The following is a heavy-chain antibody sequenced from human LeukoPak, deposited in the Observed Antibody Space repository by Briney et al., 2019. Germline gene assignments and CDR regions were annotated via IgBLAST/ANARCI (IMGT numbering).Heavy chain of an antibody. CDR3: ARQENEYSSSSHY. Sequence: KSGESLKISCKGSGYSFTSYWIGWVRQMPGKGLEWMGIIYPGDSDTRYSPSFQGQVTISADKSISTAYLQWSSLKDSDTAMYYCARQENEYSSSSHYWGQGTLVTVSS. CDR2: IYPGDSDT. D-gene: IGHD6-6*01. CDR1: GYSFTSYW. J-gene: IGHJ4*02. V-gene: IGHV5-51*01.